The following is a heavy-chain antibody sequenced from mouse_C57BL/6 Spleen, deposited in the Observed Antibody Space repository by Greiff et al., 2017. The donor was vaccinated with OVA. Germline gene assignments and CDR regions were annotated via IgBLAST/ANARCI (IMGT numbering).Heavy chain of an antibody. D-gene: IGHD2-4*01. V-gene: IGHV1-64*01. CDR3: ARSIYDYDEEFAY. CDR1: GYTFTSYW. CDR2: IHPNSGST. J-gene: IGHJ3*01. Sequence: VQLQQPGAELVKPGASVKLSCKASGYTFTSYWMHWVKQRPGQGLEWIGMIHPNSGSTNYNEKFKGKATLTVDKSSSTAYMQLSSLTSEDSAVYYCARSIYDYDEEFAYWGQGTLVTVSA.